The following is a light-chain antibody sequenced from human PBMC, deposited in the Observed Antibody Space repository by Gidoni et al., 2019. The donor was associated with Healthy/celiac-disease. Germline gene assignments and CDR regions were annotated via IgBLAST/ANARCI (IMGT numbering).Light chain of an antibody. CDR3: QQYYSTPPT. CDR2: WAS. J-gene: IGKJ5*01. V-gene: IGKV4-1*01. Sequence: DIVMTQSPDSLAVSLGERATINCKSSQSVLYSSNNKYYLAWYQQKPGQPPKLLIYWASTRESGVPDRFSGSGSGTAFTLTLSSLQAEDVAVYYCQQYYSTPPTFGQGTRLEIK. CDR1: QSVLYSSNNKYY.